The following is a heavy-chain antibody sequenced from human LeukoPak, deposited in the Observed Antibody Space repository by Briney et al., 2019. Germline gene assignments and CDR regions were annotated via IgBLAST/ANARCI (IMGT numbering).Heavy chain of an antibody. Sequence: ASVKVSCKASGYTFTNYGITWVRQAPGQGLEWMGWINPNSGGTNYAQKFQGRVTMTRDTSISTAYMEMTRLTSDDTAVYYCVGGWSTGFDYWGQGTLVTVS. CDR1: GYTFTNYG. J-gene: IGHJ4*02. D-gene: IGHD6-19*01. V-gene: IGHV1-2*02. CDR3: VGGWSTGFDY. CDR2: INPNSGGT.